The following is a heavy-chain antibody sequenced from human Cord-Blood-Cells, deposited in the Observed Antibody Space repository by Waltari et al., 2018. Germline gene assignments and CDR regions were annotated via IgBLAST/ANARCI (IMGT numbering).Heavy chain of an antibody. CDR3: ARDIGAGNGLGY. J-gene: IGHJ4*02. V-gene: IGHV4-34*01. Sequence: QVQLQQWGAGLLKPSETLSLTCAVYGGSFSGYYWSWIRQPPGKGLEWIGEINHSGSTNYNPSLKSRVTISVDTSKNQFSLKLSSVTAADTAVYCCARDIGAGNGLGYWGQGTLVTVSS. CDR2: INHSGST. CDR1: GGSFSGYY. D-gene: IGHD5-12*01.